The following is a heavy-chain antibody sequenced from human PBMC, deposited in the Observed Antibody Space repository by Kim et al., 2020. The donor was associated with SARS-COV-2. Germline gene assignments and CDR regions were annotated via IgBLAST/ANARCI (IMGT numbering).Heavy chain of an antibody. CDR2: INWNGGST. Sequence: GGSLRLSCAASGFTFDDYGMSWVRQAPGKGLEWVSGINWNGGSTGYADSVKGRFTISRDNAKNSLYLQMNSLRAEDTALYYCARDHWGLLWFGELPNYYYYGMDVWGQGTTVTVSS. CDR1: GFTFDDYG. J-gene: IGHJ6*02. CDR3: ARDHWGLLWFGELPNYYYYGMDV. V-gene: IGHV3-20*04. D-gene: IGHD3-10*01.